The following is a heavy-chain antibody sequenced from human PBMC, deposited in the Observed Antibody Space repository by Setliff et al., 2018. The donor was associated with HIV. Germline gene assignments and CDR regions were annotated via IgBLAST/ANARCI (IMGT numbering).Heavy chain of an antibody. CDR1: GGSISSSNFY. Sequence: LSLTCTVYGGSISSSNFYWVWIRQSPGKGLEWIGSIYYTGTTNYNPSLKSRVTISVETSKVQFSLKLNSVTVVDTAVYFCARLKRDGTYFFDFWGQGTLVTVPQ. J-gene: IGHJ4*02. CDR3: ARLKRDGTYFFDF. CDR2: IYYTGTT. V-gene: IGHV4-39*01. D-gene: IGHD2-21*01.